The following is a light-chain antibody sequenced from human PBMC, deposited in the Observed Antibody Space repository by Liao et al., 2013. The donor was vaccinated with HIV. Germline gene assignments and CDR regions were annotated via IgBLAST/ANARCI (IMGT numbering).Light chain of an antibody. Sequence: ELTQPPSVSVSPGQTASITCSGDKLGDKYACWYQQKPGQSPVLVIYQDSKRPSGIPERFSGSNSGNTATLTISGTQAMDEADYYCQAWDSSTPSVVFGGGTSLTVL. J-gene: IGLJ2*01. CDR2: QDS. CDR1: KLGDKY. CDR3: QAWDSSTPSVV. V-gene: IGLV3-1*01.